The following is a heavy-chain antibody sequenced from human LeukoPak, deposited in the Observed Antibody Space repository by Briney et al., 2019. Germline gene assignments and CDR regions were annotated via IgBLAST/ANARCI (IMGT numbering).Heavy chain of an antibody. CDR3: ARTTEGGYTYDYFYYYYMDV. CDR2: IYHSGST. J-gene: IGHJ6*03. Sequence: SETLSLTCTVSGYSISSGYYWAWIRQPPGKGLEWIGSIYHSGSTYYNPSLKSRVTISVDTSKNQFSLKLSSVTAADTAVYYCARTTEGGYTYDYFYYYYMDVWGKGTTVTISS. V-gene: IGHV4-38-2*02. D-gene: IGHD5-18*01. CDR1: GYSISSGYY.